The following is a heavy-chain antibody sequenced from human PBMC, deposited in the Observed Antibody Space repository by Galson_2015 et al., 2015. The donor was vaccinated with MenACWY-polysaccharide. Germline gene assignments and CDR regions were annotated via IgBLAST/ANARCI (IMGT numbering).Heavy chain of an antibody. J-gene: IGHJ6*02. CDR3: AGTYCSRTTCYGMDV. CDR1: GFTFSSHA. Sequence: SLRLSCAASGFTFSSHAIHWVRQAPGKGLEWVAIISYDGSNKYYADSVKGQFTISRDNSKNTMYLQMNSLKSDDTAVYYCAGTYCSRTTCYGMDVWGQGTTVTVSS. D-gene: IGHD2/OR15-2a*01. V-gene: IGHV3-30-3*01. CDR2: ISYDGSNK.